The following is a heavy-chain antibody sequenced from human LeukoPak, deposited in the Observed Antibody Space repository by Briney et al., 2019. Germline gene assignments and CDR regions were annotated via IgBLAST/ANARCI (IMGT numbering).Heavy chain of an antibody. Sequence: SETVSLTCAVYGGSFSGYHWSWIRQPPGKGLEWIGEINHSGSTNYNPSLKSRVTISVDTSKNQFSLKLSSVTAADTAVYYCARRDGPTVRYYYYMDVWGKGTTVTVSS. V-gene: IGHV4-34*01. CDR3: ARRDGPTVRYYYYMDV. D-gene: IGHD5-24*01. J-gene: IGHJ6*03. CDR2: INHSGST. CDR1: GGSFSGYH.